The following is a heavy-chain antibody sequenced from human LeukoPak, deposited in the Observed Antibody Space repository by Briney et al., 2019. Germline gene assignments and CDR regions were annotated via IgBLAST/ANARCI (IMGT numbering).Heavy chain of an antibody. J-gene: IGHJ4*02. CDR1: GGSISSYY. V-gene: IGHV4-59*01. D-gene: IGHD5-24*01. Sequence: SETLSLTCTVSGGSISSYYWSWIRQPPGKGLEWIGYIYYSGSTNYNPSLKSRVTISVDTSKNQFSLKLSSVTAADTAVYYCARMTRWLQSPNFDYWGQGTLVTVSS. CDR3: ARMTRWLQSPNFDY. CDR2: IYYSGST.